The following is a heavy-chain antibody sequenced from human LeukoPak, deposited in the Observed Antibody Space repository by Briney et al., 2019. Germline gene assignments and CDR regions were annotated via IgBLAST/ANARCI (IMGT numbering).Heavy chain of an antibody. V-gene: IGHV4-34*01. Sequence: SETLSLTCAVYGGSFSGYYWSWIRQPPGKGLEWIGEINHSGSTNYNPSLKSRVTISVDTSKNQFSLKLSSVTAADTAVYYCAGPGYSSGWPFDFWGQGNLVTVSS. D-gene: IGHD6-19*01. CDR2: INHSGST. J-gene: IGHJ4*02. CDR1: GGSFSGYY. CDR3: AGPGYSSGWPFDF.